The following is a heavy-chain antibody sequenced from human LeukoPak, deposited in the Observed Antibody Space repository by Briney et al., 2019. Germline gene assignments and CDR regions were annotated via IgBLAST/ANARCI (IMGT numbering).Heavy chain of an antibody. V-gene: IGHV1-69*04. CDR2: IIPIRGIA. D-gene: IGHD1-26*01. CDR1: GCTFSSYA. CDR3: ARVIIWDSYFDH. J-gene: IGHJ4*02. Sequence: SVKVSCKASGCTFSSYAISWVRQAPGQGLEWMGRIIPIRGIANYAQKFQGRVTITADKSTSTAYMELSSLRSEDTAVYYWARVIIWDSYFDHWGQGTLVTVSS.